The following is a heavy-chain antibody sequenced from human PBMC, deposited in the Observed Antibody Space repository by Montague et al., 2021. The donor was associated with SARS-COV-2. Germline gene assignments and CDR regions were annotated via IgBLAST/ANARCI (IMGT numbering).Heavy chain of an antibody. D-gene: IGHD2-2*01. CDR2: IYTSGST. CDR3: ARGGWGGTDCSSTSCKPYYYYYGMDV. CDR1: GGSISSGSYY. V-gene: IGHV4-61*02. Sequence: TLSLTCTVSGGSISSGSYYWSWIRQPAGKGLEWIGRIYTSGSTNYNPSLKSRVTISVDTSKNQFSLKLSSVTAAHTAVYYCARGGWGGTDCSSTSCKPYYYYYGMDVWGQGTTVTVSS. J-gene: IGHJ6*02.